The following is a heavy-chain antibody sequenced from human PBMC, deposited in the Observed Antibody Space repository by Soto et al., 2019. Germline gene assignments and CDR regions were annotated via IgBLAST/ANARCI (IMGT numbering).Heavy chain of an antibody. CDR3: ARGGGDCSGGSCYFWRYYFDY. J-gene: IGHJ4*02. D-gene: IGHD2-15*01. CDR1: GFTVSSNY. Sequence: EVQLVESGGGLVQPGGSLRLSCAASGFTVSSNYMSWVRQAPGKGLEWVSVIYSGGSTYYADSVKGRFTMSRDNSKNTLYLQRNSLRPEDTAVYYWARGGGDCSGGSCYFWRYYFDYWGQGTLVTVSS. V-gene: IGHV3-66*01. CDR2: IYSGGST.